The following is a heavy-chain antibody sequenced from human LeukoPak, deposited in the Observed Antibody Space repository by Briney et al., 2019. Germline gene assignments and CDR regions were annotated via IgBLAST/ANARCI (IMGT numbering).Heavy chain of an antibody. J-gene: IGHJ1*01. V-gene: IGHV1-8*03. CDR2: MNPNSGNT. CDR3: AREALSGWSHAEYFQH. D-gene: IGHD6-19*01. CDR1: GYTFTSYD. Sequence: GASVKVSCKASGYTFTSYDINWVRQATGQGLEWMGWMNPNSGNTGYAQKFQGRVTITRNTSISTAYMELSSLRSEDTAVYYCAREALSGWSHAEYFQHWGQGTLVTVSS.